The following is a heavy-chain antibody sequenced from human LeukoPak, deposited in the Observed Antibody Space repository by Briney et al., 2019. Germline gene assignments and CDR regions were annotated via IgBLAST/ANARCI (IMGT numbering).Heavy chain of an antibody. V-gene: IGHV3-21*04. J-gene: IGHJ4*02. D-gene: IGHD3-10*01. CDR2: ISSNSKYI. CDR1: GFTFSNYS. Sequence: GGSLRLSCAASGFTFSNYSMNWVRQAPGKGLEWVSSISSNSKYIYYADSVKGRFTISRDNSKNTLYLQMNSLRAEDTAIYYCAKDLVTGSLDYWGQGTLVTVSS. CDR3: AKDLVTGSLDY.